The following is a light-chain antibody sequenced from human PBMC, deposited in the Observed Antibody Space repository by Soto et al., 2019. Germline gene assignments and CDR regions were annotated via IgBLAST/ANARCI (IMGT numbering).Light chain of an antibody. CDR2: GAS. V-gene: IGKV1-33*01. CDR1: QDISNY. Sequence: QMTQSPSSLSASVGDRVTITCQASQDISNYLNWYQQKPGQAPNLLIYGASNLETGVPSRFSGSGSGTDFTCTVSSLQPEDIATYYCQHYDNLPYTFGQGTKLEIK. CDR3: QHYDNLPYT. J-gene: IGKJ2*01.